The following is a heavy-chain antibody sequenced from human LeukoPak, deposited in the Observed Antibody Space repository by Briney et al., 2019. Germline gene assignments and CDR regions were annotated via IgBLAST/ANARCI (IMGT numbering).Heavy chain of an antibody. CDR2: IRYDGSNK. D-gene: IGHD3-22*01. J-gene: IGHJ4*02. CDR1: GFSFSNHR. V-gene: IGHV3-30*02. Sequence: GGSLRLSCVASGFSFSNHRMSWVRQAPGKGLEWVAFIRYDGSNKYYADSVKGRFTISRDNSKNTLHLQMNSLRAEDTAVYYCAKDGRGYYYDSSGSHFDYWGQGTLVTVSS. CDR3: AKDGRGYYYDSSGSHFDY.